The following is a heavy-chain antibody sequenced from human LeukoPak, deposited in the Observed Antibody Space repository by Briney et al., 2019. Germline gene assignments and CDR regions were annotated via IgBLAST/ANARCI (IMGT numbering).Heavy chain of an antibody. J-gene: IGHJ4*02. CDR3: ARLGQSAAAGSLGCDY. CDR2: IYPGDSDT. Sequence: GESLKISCKGSGYSFTSYWIGWVRQMPGKGLEWMGIIYPGDSDTRYSPSFQGQVTISADQSISTAYLQWSSLKASDTAMYYWARLGQSAAAGSLGCDYWGQGTLVTVSS. V-gene: IGHV5-51*01. CDR1: GYSFTSYW. D-gene: IGHD6-13*01.